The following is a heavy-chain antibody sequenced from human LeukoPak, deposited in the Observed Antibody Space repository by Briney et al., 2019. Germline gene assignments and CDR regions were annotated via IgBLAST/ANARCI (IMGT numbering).Heavy chain of an antibody. D-gene: IGHD4-17*01. V-gene: IGHV3-74*01. CDR2: INSDGSST. J-gene: IGHJ4*02. CDR3: ARSGTYGDYVNHIDY. CDR1: GFTFSSYW. Sequence: GGSLRLSCAASGFTFSSYWMHWVRQAPGKGLVWVSRINSDGSSTSYADSVKGRFTISRDSAKNALYLQMNSLRAEDTAVYYCARSGTYGDYVNHIDYWGQGTLVTVSS.